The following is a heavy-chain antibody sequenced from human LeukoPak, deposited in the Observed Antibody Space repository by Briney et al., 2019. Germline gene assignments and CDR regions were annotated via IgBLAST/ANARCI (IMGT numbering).Heavy chain of an antibody. CDR1: GFTFSSYG. J-gene: IGHJ2*01. CDR3: AKEEQWLVHGSMGWYFDL. CDR2: ISYDGSNK. V-gene: IGHV3-30*18. Sequence: GGSLRLSCAASGFTFSSYGMHWVRQAPGKGLEWVAVISYDGSNKYYADSVKGRFTISRDNSKNTLYLQMNSLRAEDTAVYYCAKEEQWLVHGSMGWYFDLWGRGTLVTVSS. D-gene: IGHD6-19*01.